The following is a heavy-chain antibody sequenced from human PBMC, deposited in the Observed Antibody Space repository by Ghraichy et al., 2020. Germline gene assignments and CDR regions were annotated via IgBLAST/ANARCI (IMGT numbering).Heavy chain of an antibody. CDR2: ISSSSSTI. CDR3: ARHDLLWFGKYGMDV. D-gene: IGHD3-10*01. CDR1: GFTFSSYS. V-gene: IGHV3-48*02. J-gene: IGHJ6*02. Sequence: GSLRLPCAASGFTFSSYSMNWVRQAPGQGLEWVSYISSSSSTIYYADSVKGRFTISRDNAQNSLYLQMNSLRDEDTAVYYCARHDLLWFGKYGMDVWGQGTTVTVSS.